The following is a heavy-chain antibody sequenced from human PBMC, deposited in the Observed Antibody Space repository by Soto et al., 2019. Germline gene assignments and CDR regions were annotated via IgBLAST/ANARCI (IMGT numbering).Heavy chain of an antibody. CDR3: ATYSYYYDSSVHEGPDAFDI. D-gene: IGHD3-22*01. CDR2: IDPSDSYT. Sequence: PGESLKISCKGSGYSFTSYWISWVRQMPGKGLEWMGRIDPSDSYTNYSPSFQGHVTISADKSISTAYLQWSSLKASDTAMYYCATYSYYYDSSVHEGPDAFDIWGQGTMVTVSS. V-gene: IGHV5-10-1*01. J-gene: IGHJ3*02. CDR1: GYSFTSYW.